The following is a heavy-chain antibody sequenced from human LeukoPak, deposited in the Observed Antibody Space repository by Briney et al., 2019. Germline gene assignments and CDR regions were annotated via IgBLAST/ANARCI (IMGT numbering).Heavy chain of an antibody. J-gene: IGHJ1*01. CDR3: AKDLNSRGARQYFQD. V-gene: IGHV1-46*01. CDR1: GYTYTFTRYS. CDR2: INPSGGST. D-gene: IGHD4-23*01. Sequence: ASVKVSCKASGYTYTFTRYSMHWMRQAPGQGLEWQGIINPSGGSTKYTQGRVAMTRDMSRNTVYTEMSSLRSEDTAVYYCAKDLNSRGARQYFQDWGQGILVTVS.